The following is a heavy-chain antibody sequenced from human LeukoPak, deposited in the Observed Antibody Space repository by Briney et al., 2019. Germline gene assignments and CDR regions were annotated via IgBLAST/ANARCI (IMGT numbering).Heavy chain of an antibody. CDR3: TRDRGWQSFDY. Sequence: PGGSLRLSCPASGCTFSSYWMPWVRPAAGEGLERVAYIKVDGSETYYVHSVKGRFTISRDNAKNSLHLQMNSLTAEDTAVYYCTRDRGWQSFDYWGQGTLVTVSS. CDR1: GCTFSSYW. J-gene: IGHJ4*02. CDR2: IKVDGSET. V-gene: IGHV3-7*01. D-gene: IGHD3-10*01.